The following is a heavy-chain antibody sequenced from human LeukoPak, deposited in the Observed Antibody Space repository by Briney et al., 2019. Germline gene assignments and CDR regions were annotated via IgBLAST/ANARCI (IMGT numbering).Heavy chain of an antibody. J-gene: IGHJ5*02. CDR2: ISSSSSYI. CDR1: GFTFSSYS. Sequence: GGSLRLSCAASGFTFSSYSMNWVRQAPGKGLEWVSSISSSSSYIYYADSVKGRFTISRDNAKNSLYLQMNSLRAEDTAVYYCARDLYSSSSNWFDPWGQGALVTVSS. D-gene: IGHD6-6*01. V-gene: IGHV3-21*01. CDR3: ARDLYSSSSNWFDP.